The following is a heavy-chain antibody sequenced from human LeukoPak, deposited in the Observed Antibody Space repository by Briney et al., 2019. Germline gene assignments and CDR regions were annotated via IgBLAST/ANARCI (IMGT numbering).Heavy chain of an antibody. V-gene: IGHV3-7*01. CDR2: INLDGGRK. Sequence: GGSLRLSCGTSGSTFSHYWMSWVRQAPGKGLEWVANINLDGGRKYHVDSVEGRFTISRDNAQNSLYLQMNSLRAEDTAVYYCARTSSSTWYMDVWGKGTTVTVSS. CDR1: GSTFSHYW. CDR3: ARTSSSTWYMDV. D-gene: IGHD6-13*01. J-gene: IGHJ6*03.